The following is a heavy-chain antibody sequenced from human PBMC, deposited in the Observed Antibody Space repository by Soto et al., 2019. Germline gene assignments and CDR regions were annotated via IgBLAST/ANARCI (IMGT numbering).Heavy chain of an antibody. Sequence: PGGSLRLSCTASGFTFGDYAMSWFRQAPGKGLEWVGFIRSKAYGGTTEYAASVKGRFTISRDDSKSIAYLQMNSLKTEDTAVYYCTRYPFPGGSGYHKGYYYYGMDVWGQGTTVTVSS. CDR2: IRSKAYGGTT. V-gene: IGHV3-49*03. D-gene: IGHD3-10*01. J-gene: IGHJ6*02. CDR3: TRYPFPGGSGYHKGYYYYGMDV. CDR1: GFTFGDYA.